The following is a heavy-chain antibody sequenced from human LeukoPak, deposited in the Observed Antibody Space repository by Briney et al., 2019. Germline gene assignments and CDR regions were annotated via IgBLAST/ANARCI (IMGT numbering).Heavy chain of an antibody. CDR2: IYHSGST. D-gene: IGHD3-10*01. J-gene: IGHJ6*02. Sequence: SQTLSLTCAVSGGSISSGGYSWSWIRQPPGKGLEWIGYIYHSGSTYYNPSLKSRVTISVDRSKNQFSLKLSSVTAADTAVYYCARQGGETDYYYGMDVWGQGTRSPSP. V-gene: IGHV4-30-2*01. CDR1: GGSISSGGYS. CDR3: ARQGGETDYYYGMDV.